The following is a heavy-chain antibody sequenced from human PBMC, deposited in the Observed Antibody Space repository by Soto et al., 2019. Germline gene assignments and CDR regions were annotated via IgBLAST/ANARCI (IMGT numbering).Heavy chain of an antibody. CDR1: GFIFSSYA. J-gene: IGHJ4*02. CDR3: TRIPGGYSSRFDY. Sequence: PGGSLRLSCEASGFIFSSYAMSWVRQAPGKGLEWVSAISGSGGSTYYADSVKGRFTISRDNSKNTLYLQMNRLRAEDTAVYYCTRIPGGYSSRFDYWGQGTLGTVSS. CDR2: ISGSGGST. V-gene: IGHV3-23*01. D-gene: IGHD5-18*01.